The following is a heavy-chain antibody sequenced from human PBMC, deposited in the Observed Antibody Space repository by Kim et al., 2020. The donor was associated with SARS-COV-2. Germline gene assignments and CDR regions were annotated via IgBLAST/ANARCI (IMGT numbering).Heavy chain of an antibody. CDR1: GFSLGDYW. Sequence: GGSLRLSCAASGFSLGDYWMNWVRQAPGKGLEWVANIKQDGTDKHYVDSVKGRFTISRENAKNSLYLQMNSLRAEDTAVYYCARWTSTSYYWGQGTLVT. V-gene: IGHV3-7*01. D-gene: IGHD2-2*01. CDR3: ARWTSTSYY. CDR2: IKQDGTDK. J-gene: IGHJ4*02.